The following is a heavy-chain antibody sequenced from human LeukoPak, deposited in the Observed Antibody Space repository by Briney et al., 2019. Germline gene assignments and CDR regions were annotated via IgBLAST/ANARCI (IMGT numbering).Heavy chain of an antibody. CDR3: AKEWKSSRTWYQYYSDS. Sequence: GGSLRLSCAASGFTFSNYATSWVRQAPGKGLEWVSAISSSGDRTYYADSVKGRFTISRDNSKNTLYLQMNSLRAEDTALYYCAKEWKSSRTWYQYYSDSWGQGTLVTVSS. D-gene: IGHD6-13*01. CDR2: ISSSGDRT. V-gene: IGHV3-23*01. J-gene: IGHJ4*02. CDR1: GFTFSNYA.